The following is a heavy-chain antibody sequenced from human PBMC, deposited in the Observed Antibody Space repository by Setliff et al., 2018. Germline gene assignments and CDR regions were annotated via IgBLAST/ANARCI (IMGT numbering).Heavy chain of an antibody. CDR1: GYTFAGYY. D-gene: IGHD3-10*02. Sequence: GASVKVSCKASGYTFAGYYLHWVRQAPGQGLQWMGWINPNTGETDYAPRFQGRVTMTRDTSLSTAYMEVRSLRSDETAVYYCARVLFGDLFSWFDPWGQGTLVTVSS. V-gene: IGHV1-2*02. CDR2: INPNTGET. J-gene: IGHJ5*02. CDR3: ARVLFGDLFSWFDP.